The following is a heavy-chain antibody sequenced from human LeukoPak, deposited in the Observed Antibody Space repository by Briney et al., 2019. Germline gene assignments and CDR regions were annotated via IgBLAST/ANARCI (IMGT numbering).Heavy chain of an antibody. D-gene: IGHD3-22*01. CDR1: GGTFSSYA. V-gene: IGHV1-69*06. J-gene: IGHJ4*02. CDR3: ARGGYYYDSSGYQLEY. CDR2: IIPIFGTA. Sequence: GASVKVSCKASGGTFSSYAISWVRQAPGQGLEWMGGIIPIFGTANYAQKFQGRVTITADKSTSTAYMELSSLRSEDTAVYYCARGGYYYDSSGYQLEYWGQGTLVTVSS.